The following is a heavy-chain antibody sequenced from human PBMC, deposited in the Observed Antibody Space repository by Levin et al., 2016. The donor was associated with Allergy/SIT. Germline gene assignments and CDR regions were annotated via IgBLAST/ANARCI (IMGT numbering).Heavy chain of an antibody. CDR3: ARRAGTTLGFDHYYPMDV. CDR2: VYHTGNT. D-gene: IGHD1-1*01. CDR1: GGSINSGGNW. Sequence: SETLSLTCTVSGGSINSGGNWWSWVRQSPGTGLEWIGEVYHTGNTNYSPSLRTRVTISLDQSKKQLSLRLTSVTAADTAVYYCARRAGTTLGFDHYYPMDVWGPGTTVTVSS. V-gene: IGHV4-4*02. J-gene: IGHJ6*02.